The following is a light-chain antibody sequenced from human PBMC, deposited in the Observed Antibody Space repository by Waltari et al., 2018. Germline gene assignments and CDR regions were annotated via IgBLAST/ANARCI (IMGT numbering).Light chain of an antibody. V-gene: IGKV4-1*01. Sequence: DIVLTQSPEFMSMSLGERATPDCKSSRSLLFNSNSKSYLAWYQQRRGPPPTLLIYWASTRESGVPSRFNGSGSGTDFSLTISSLQAEDAAVYYCHKYYSTTQTFGQGTKVEVK. CDR1: RSLLFNSNSKSY. J-gene: IGKJ1*01. CDR3: HKYYSTTQT. CDR2: WAS.